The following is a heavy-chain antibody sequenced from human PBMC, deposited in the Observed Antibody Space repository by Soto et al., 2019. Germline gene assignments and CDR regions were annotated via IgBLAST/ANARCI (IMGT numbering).Heavy chain of an antibody. J-gene: IGHJ4*02. Sequence: PGGSLRLSCAASGFTFRSYSMNWVRQAPGKGLEWVSSISSSGSYIYSADSVKGRFTISRDNAKNSLYLQVNSLRAEDTAVYYCARDTVDYGDYVDYWGQGTLVTVSS. CDR3: ARDTVDYGDYVDY. V-gene: IGHV3-21*01. CDR1: GFTFRSYS. CDR2: ISSSGSYI. D-gene: IGHD4-17*01.